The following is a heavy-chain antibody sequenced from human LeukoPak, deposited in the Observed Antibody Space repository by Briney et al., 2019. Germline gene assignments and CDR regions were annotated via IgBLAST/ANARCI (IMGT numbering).Heavy chain of an antibody. CDR3: ARATSSWYGTENWFDP. D-gene: IGHD6-13*01. Sequence: ASVKVSCKASGYTFTTYAMNWARQAPGQGLEWMGWINTNTGNPTYAQGFTGRFVFSLDTSVSTAYLQISSLKAEDTAVYYCARATSSWYGTENWFDPWGQGTLVTVSS. CDR1: GYTFTTYA. CDR2: INTNTGNP. J-gene: IGHJ5*02. V-gene: IGHV7-4-1*02.